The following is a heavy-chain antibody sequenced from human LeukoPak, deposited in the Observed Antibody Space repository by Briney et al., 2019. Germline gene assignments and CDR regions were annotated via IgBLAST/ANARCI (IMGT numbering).Heavy chain of an antibody. CDR2: INHSGST. CDR1: GGSFSGYY. CDR3: ARDDPLGY. J-gene: IGHJ4*02. Sequence: SETLSLTCAVYGGSFSGYYWSWIRQPPGKGLEWIGEINHSGSTNYNPSLKSRVTISVDTSKNQFSLKLSSVTAADTAVYYCARDDPLGYWGQGTLVTVSS. V-gene: IGHV4-34*01.